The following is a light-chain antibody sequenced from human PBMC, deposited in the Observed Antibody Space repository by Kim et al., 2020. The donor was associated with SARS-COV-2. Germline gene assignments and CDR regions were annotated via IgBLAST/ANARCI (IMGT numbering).Light chain of an antibody. Sequence: ATINGKHSRSVLYSVKNKHYLAGSHQKPGQPPNLITHWASTRASGVPDRFSGSGSGTDFTLTISSLQAEDVAVYYCQQYSDTPITFGGGTKVDIK. CDR1: RSVLYSVKNKHY. CDR3: QQYSDTPIT. J-gene: IGKJ4*01. CDR2: WAS. V-gene: IGKV4-1*01.